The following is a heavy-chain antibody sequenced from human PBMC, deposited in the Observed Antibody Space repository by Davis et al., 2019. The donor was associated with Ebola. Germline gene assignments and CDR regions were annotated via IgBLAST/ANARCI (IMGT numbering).Heavy chain of an antibody. CDR3: ARYNFPLFDY. V-gene: IGHV4-34*01. D-gene: IGHD5-24*01. CDR2: IYHTGRT. CDR1: GESFSGYY. J-gene: IGHJ4*02. Sequence: PSETLSLTCAVYGESFSGYYWTWIRQPPGKGLEWIGEIYHTGRTNYNPSLKSRVTISVDTSNNQFSLKLNSVTAADTAIYYCARYNFPLFDYWSQGTLVTVS.